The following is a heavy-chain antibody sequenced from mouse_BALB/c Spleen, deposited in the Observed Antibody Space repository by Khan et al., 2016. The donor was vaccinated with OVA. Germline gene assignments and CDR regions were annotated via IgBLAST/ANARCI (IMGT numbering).Heavy chain of an antibody. CDR1: GYSITSGYA. CDR2: ISYSGVT. CDR3: ARGNYYGDYFDY. J-gene: IGHJ2*01. V-gene: IGHV3-2*02. Sequence: EVQLQESGPGLVKPSQSLSLTCTVTGYSITSGYAWNWIRQFPGNKLEWMGYISYSGVTSYTPSLKSRISITRDTSKHQFFLQLNSVTTEDTATYYCARGNYYGDYFDYWGQGTTLTVSS. D-gene: IGHD1-1*01.